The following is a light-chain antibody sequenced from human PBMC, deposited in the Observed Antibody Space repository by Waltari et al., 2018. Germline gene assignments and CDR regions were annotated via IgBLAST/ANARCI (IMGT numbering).Light chain of an antibody. CDR3: QVWDSSSDHVV. V-gene: IGLV3-21*02. J-gene: IGLJ2*01. CDR2: DDS. Sequence: SYVLPQPPSVSVPPGQTASISAGGDTIASQSVHSYQQKSGQAPLLVVYDDSDRPSGIPARFSGSKSGNTATLTISRVEAGDEADYYCQVWDSSSDHVVFGGGTKLTVL. CDR1: TIASQS.